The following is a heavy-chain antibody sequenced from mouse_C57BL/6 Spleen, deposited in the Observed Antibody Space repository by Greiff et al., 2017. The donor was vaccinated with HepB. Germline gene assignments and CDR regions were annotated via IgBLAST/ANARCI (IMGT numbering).Heavy chain of an antibody. D-gene: IGHD4-1*01. V-gene: IGHV5-17*01. CDR3: ARPNWDYFDY. J-gene: IGHJ2*01. Sequence: EVKLVESGGGLVKPGGSLKLSCAASGFTFSDYGMHWVRQAPEQGLEWVAYISSGSSTIYYADTVKGRFTISGDNAKNTLFLQMTSLRSEDTAMYYCARPNWDYFDYWGQGTTRTVSS. CDR1: GFTFSDYG. CDR2: ISSGSSTI.